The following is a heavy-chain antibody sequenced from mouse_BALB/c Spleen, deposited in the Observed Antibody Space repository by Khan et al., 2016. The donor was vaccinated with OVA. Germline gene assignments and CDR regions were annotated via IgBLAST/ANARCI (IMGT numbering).Heavy chain of an antibody. D-gene: IGHD2-1*01. CDR2: ISSAGTYT. Sequence: EVELVEPGGGSVKPGKSLKLSCAASGFTFSTFTMSWVRQTPERRLEWVATISSAGTYTYFPDNVKGRFTISRDNAKNTLYLQMKGLRSEDTAMYYGANGNYGWFAYWGEGTLVTVSA. J-gene: IGHJ3*01. CDR1: GFTFSTFT. V-gene: IGHV5-9-1*01. CDR3: ANGNYGWFAY.